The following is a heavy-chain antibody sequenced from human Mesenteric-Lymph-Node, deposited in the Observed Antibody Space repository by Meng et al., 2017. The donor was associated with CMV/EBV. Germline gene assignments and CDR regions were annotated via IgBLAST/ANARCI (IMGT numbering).Heavy chain of an antibody. CDR3: ARVVTGYYNGLGPYSDS. CDR1: GDSVSSDYYY. D-gene: IGHD3-10*01. CDR2: IDYNGNI. V-gene: IGHV4-61*01. Sequence: SETLSLTCTVSGDSVSSDYYYWSWLRRPPGKGLEWIGYIDYNGNINYGPSLKTRITISIDTSKNQFSLHLTSVTAADTAVYYCARVVTGYYNGLGPYSDSWGQGTLVTVSS. J-gene: IGHJ4*02.